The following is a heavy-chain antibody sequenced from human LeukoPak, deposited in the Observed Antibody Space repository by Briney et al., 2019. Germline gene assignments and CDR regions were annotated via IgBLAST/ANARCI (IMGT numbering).Heavy chain of an antibody. CDR3: ARGWMVRGVIMYYYYGMDV. J-gene: IGHJ6*02. CDR1: GGSFSGYY. Sequence: SETLSLTCAVYGGSFSGYYWSWIRQPPGKGREWIGEINHSGSTNYNPSLKSRVTISVDTSKNQFSLKLSSVTAADTAVYYCARGWMVRGVIMYYYYGMDVWGQGTTVTVSS. CDR2: INHSGST. V-gene: IGHV4-34*01. D-gene: IGHD3-10*01.